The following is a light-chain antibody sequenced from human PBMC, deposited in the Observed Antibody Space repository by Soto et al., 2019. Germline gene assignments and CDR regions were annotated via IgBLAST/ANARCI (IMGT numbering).Light chain of an antibody. CDR3: SSHTSSSAVV. CDR1: SSDVGGYDY. J-gene: IGLJ2*01. CDR2: DVT. Sequence: QSALTQPASVSGSPGQSITISCTRTSSDVGGYDYVSWYQRHPGKAPRLMIYDVTNRPSGVSDRFSGSKSGNSASLTISGLQTEDEADYYCSSHTSSSAVVFGGGTKLTVL. V-gene: IGLV2-14*03.